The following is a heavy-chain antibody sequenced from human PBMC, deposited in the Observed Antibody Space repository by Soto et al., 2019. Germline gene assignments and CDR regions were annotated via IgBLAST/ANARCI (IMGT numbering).Heavy chain of an antibody. D-gene: IGHD2-8*01. CDR2: IYYSGST. CDR1: GGSISSDNYY. CDR3: ARTNYCTNGVCYTNYYYGLDV. Sequence: SETLSLTCTVSGGSISSDNYYWSWIRQHPGKGQEWIGYIYYSGSTLYNPSLKSRVTISVDTSKNHFSLNLSSVTAADTAVYYCARTNYCTNGVCYTNYYYGLDVWGQGTTVTVSS. J-gene: IGHJ6*02. V-gene: IGHV4-31*03.